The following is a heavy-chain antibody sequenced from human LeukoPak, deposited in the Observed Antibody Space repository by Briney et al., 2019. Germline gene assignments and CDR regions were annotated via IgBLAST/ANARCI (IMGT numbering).Heavy chain of an antibody. J-gene: IGHJ4*02. CDR3: SLGIAVADSLRDY. D-gene: IGHD6-19*01. CDR1: GYTFTSYA. V-gene: IGHV7-4-1*02. Sequence: GASVKVSCKASGYTFTSYAMNWVRQAPGQGLEWMGWINTNTGNPTYAQGFTGRFVFSLDTSVSTAYLQISTLKAEDTAVYYCSLGIAVADSLRDYWGQGTLVTVSS. CDR2: INTNTGNP.